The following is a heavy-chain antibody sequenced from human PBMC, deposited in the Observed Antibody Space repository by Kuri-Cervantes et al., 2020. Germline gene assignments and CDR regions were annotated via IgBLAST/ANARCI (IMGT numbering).Heavy chain of an antibody. J-gene: IGHJ4*02. V-gene: IGHV3-30*04. Sequence: GGSLRLSCAASGFTFSSYAMHWVRQAPGKGLEWVAVISYDGSNKYYADSVKGRFTISRDNSKNTLYLQMNSLRAEDTAVYYCARVPHGASFDYWGQGTLVTVSS. CDR2: ISYDGSNK. D-gene: IGHD4-17*01. CDR1: GFTFSSYA. CDR3: ARVPHGASFDY.